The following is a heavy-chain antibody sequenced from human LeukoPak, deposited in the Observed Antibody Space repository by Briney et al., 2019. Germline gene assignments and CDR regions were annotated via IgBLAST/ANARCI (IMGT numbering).Heavy chain of an antibody. D-gene: IGHD4-17*01. CDR3: ARAVQVTTGGLFDY. V-gene: IGHV1-69*06. J-gene: IGHJ4*02. CDR2: IIPIFDTP. CDR1: GGTFSNYA. Sequence: SVKDSCKASGGTFSNYAISWVRQAPGQGLEWMGGIIPIFDTPNFAQKFQGRVTITADKSTSTAYMELSRLRSEDTAVYYCARAVQVTTGGLFDYWGQGTLVTVSS.